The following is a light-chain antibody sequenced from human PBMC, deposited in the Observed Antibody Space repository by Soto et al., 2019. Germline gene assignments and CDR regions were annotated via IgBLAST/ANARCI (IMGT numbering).Light chain of an antibody. CDR1: SSNVGAYDY. CDR2: DVS. Sequence: QSALTQPRSVSGSPGQSVTISCTGTSSNVGAYDYVSWYQQYPGTGPRLMIYDVSKWPSGVPDRFSGSKSGNTASLTISGLQAEDEADYYCCSYAGNSLWVFGGGTKLTVL. CDR3: CSYAGNSLWV. V-gene: IGLV2-11*01. J-gene: IGLJ3*02.